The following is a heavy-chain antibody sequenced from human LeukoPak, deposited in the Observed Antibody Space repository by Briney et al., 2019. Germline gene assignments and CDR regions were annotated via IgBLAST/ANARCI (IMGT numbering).Heavy chain of an antibody. D-gene: IGHD3-16*01. V-gene: IGHV3-48*04. Sequence: PGGSLRLSCAASGFTFSGHNMNWVRQAPGKGLEWISFVSISSGTIYYADSVNGRFRISRDNVKSSLDLEMNSLRAEDTAVYYCARAMSTFGGVRNYFDSWGQGTLVTVSS. J-gene: IGHJ4*02. CDR1: GFTFSGHN. CDR3: ARAMSTFGGVRNYFDS. CDR2: VSISSGTI.